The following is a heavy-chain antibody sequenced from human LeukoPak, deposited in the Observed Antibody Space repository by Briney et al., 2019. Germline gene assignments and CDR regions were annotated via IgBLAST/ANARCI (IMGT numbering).Heavy chain of an antibody. V-gene: IGHV3-33*06. Sequence: GGSLRLSCAASGFTFSSYGMHWVRQAPGKGLEWGAVIWDDGSNTYYADSVKGRFTISRDNSKNTLYLQMNSLRAEDTAVYYCAKDPFSENSSSWGQGTLVTVSS. CDR2: IWDDGSNT. CDR1: GFTFSSYG. CDR3: AKDPFSENSSS. J-gene: IGHJ4*02. D-gene: IGHD6-13*01.